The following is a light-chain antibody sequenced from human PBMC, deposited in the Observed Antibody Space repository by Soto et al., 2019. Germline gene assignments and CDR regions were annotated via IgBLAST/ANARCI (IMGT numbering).Light chain of an antibody. CDR2: GAS. Sequence: EIVMTQSPATLSVSPGERATLSCRASQSVSSSYLAWYQQKPGQAPRLLIYGASSRATGIPDRFIGSGSGTEFTLTIGSLQSEDFAVYYCQQYNNWPRTFGQGTKVDI. V-gene: IGKV3D-15*01. CDR3: QQYNNWPRT. CDR1: QSVSSSY. J-gene: IGKJ1*01.